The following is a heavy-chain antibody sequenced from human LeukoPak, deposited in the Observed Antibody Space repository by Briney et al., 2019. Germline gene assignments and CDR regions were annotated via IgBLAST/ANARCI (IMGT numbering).Heavy chain of an antibody. D-gene: IGHD6-19*01. V-gene: IGHV4-39*07. J-gene: IGHJ4*02. CDR2: IYYSGST. Sequence: NPSETLSLTCTVSGGSISSSSYYWGWIRQPPGKGLEWIGSIYYSGSTNYNPSLKSRVTISVDTSKNQFSLKLSSVTAADTAVYYCARWESNSSGWFLDYWGQGTLVTVSS. CDR1: GGSISSSSYY. CDR3: ARWESNSSGWFLDY.